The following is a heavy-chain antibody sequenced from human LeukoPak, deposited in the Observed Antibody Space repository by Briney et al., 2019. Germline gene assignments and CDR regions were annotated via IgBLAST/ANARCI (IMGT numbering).Heavy chain of an antibody. V-gene: IGHV1-8*01. D-gene: IGHD2-2*01. CDR1: GYTFTSYD. Sequence: ASVKVSCKASGYTFTSYDINWVRQATGQGLEWMGWMNPNSGNTGYAQKFQGRVTMTRNTSISTAYMELSSLRSEDTAVYYCARGRASQLLSSHYYYYYMDVWGKGTTVTVSS. CDR3: ARGRASQLLSSHYYYYYMDV. J-gene: IGHJ6*03. CDR2: MNPNSGNT.